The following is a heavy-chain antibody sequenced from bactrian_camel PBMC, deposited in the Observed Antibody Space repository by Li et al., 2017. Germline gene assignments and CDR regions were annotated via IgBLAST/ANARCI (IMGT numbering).Heavy chain of an antibody. D-gene: IGHD2*01. CDR2: IYIGGSSI. Sequence: VQLVESGGGSVQAGGSLRLSCITSGYIYSFYCLGWFRQAPGKEREGVAAIYIGGSSIFYVDSVKGRFTISQDNANGTLYLQMDSLRPEDTAMYYCAARLEGWCENGQYNYWGQGTQVTVS. J-gene: IGHJ4*01. V-gene: IGHV3S54*01. CDR1: GYIYSFYC. CDR3: AARLEGWCENGQYNY.